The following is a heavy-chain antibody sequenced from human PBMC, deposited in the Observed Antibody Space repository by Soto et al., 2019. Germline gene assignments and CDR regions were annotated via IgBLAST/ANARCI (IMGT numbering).Heavy chain of an antibody. CDR1: GGSINTYY. CDR3: AGLRLRMDKNFDY. J-gene: IGHJ4*02. V-gene: IGHV4-59*08. D-gene: IGHD2-2*03. CDR2: IYHSGST. Sequence: QVQLQEAGPGLVKPSETLSLTCTVPGGSINTYYWSWIRQSPGKGLEWIGNIYHSGSTNYNPSLKSRVTISVDTSKNQFSLKLSSVTAADTAVYYCAGLRLRMDKNFDYWGQGTLVTVSS.